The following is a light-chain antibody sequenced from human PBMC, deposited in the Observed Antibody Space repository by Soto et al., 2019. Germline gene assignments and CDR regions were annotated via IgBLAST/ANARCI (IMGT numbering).Light chain of an antibody. Sequence: DIPMTQSPSSLSASVGDRVTITCRASQGFKNDLGWYQHKPGKAPKRLIYAASSLQSGVPSRFSGSGSGTEFTLTISSLQPEDFATYYCLQHNSYPLTFGGGTKVEIK. CDR3: LQHNSYPLT. J-gene: IGKJ4*01. CDR2: AAS. CDR1: QGFKND. V-gene: IGKV1-17*01.